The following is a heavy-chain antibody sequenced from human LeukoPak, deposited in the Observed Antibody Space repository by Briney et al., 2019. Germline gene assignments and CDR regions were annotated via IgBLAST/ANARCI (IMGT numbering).Heavy chain of an antibody. D-gene: IGHD5-24*01. CDR1: GYTFTSYY. CDR2: INPSGGST. J-gene: IGHJ6*03. CDR3: AREGPDGRDYYYYYMDV. Sequence: ASVKVSCKASGYTFTSYYMHWVRQAPGQGLEWMGIINPSGGSTSYAQKFQGRVTMTRDMSTSTVYMELSSLRSEDTAVYYCAREGPDGRDYYYYYMDVWGKGTTVTVSS. V-gene: IGHV1-46*01.